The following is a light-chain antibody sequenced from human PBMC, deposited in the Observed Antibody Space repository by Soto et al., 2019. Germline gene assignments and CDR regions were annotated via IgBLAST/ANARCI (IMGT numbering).Light chain of an antibody. CDR2: GAS. V-gene: IGKV3-15*01. CDR1: QSVSSN. J-gene: IGKJ4*01. Sequence: EIVMTQSPATLSVSPGERATLSCRASQSVSSNLAWYQQKPGQAPRLLIYGASTRATGIPARFSGSGSGTDFTLTISSLQSEDLAIYYCQQYNSWPLTFGGGTKVEIK. CDR3: QQYNSWPLT.